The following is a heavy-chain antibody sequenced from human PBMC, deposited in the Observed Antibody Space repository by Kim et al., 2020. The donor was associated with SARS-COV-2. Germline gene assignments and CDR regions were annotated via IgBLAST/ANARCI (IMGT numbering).Heavy chain of an antibody. CDR2: ISYDGSNK. CDR3: AKVAATGGALDY. J-gene: IGHJ4*02. D-gene: IGHD2-15*01. CDR1: GFTFSSYG. V-gene: IGHV3-30*18. Sequence: GGSLRLSCAASGFTFSSYGMHWVRQAPGKGLEWVAVISYDGSNKYYADSVKGRFTISRDNSKNTLYLQMNSLRAEDTAVYYCAKVAATGGALDYWGQGTLVTVSS.